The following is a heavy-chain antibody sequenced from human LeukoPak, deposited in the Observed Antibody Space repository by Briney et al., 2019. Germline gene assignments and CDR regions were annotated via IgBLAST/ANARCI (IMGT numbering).Heavy chain of an antibody. D-gene: IGHD6-13*01. J-gene: IGHJ3*02. CDR3: ARDQSVRLLQTSSTYFKHVFAI. Sequence: GASVKVSCKTSGYTFTNYGISWVRQAPGLGLEWMGWISAYNGNTNYAQKVQGRVTMTTDTSTSKAYMELRSLRFDDTAVYYCARDQSVRLLQTSSTYFKHVFAIWGQGSMVTVSS. CDR2: ISAYNGNT. CDR1: GYTFTNYG. V-gene: IGHV1-18*01.